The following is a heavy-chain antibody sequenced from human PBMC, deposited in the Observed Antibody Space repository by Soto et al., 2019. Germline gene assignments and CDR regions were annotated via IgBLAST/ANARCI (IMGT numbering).Heavy chain of an antibody. Sequence: GGSLRLSCAASGFTFSSYAVSWVRQAPGKGPEWISSISGSGSTIYYADSVKGRFTISRDNSKNTLYLQMHSLRDEDTAVYYCAREGWPLLQTGMDVWGQGTTVTVSS. J-gene: IGHJ6*02. CDR3: AREGWPLLQTGMDV. CDR1: GFTFSSYA. CDR2: ISGSGSTI. D-gene: IGHD2-15*01. V-gene: IGHV3-23*01.